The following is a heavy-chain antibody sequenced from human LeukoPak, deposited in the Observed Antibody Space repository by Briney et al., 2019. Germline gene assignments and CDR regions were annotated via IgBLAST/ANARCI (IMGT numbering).Heavy chain of an antibody. CDR1: GFTFSSYG. D-gene: IGHD3-10*01. CDR3: AKGVIRGVISWFDP. V-gene: IGHV3-30*18. J-gene: IGHJ5*02. Sequence: PGRSLRLSCAASGFTFSSYGMHWVRQAPGKGLEWVAVISYDGSNKYYVDSVKGRFTISRDNSKNTLYLQMNSLRAEDTAVYYCAKGVIRGVISWFDPWGQGTLVTVSS. CDR2: ISYDGSNK.